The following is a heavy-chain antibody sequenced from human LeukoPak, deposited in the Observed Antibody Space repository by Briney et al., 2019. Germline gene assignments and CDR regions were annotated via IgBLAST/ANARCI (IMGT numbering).Heavy chain of an antibody. J-gene: IGHJ3*02. CDR1: GFTFSDYY. V-gene: IGHV3-11*04. Sequence: GGSLRLSCAASGFTFSDYYMSWIRQAPGKGLEWVSYISSGGRTIYYADSVKGRFTMSRDNAKNSLYLQMNSPRAEDTAVYYCARPVVAATTPDTFDIWGQGTMVTVSS. CDR3: ARPVVAATTPDTFDI. CDR2: ISSGGRTI. D-gene: IGHD2-15*01.